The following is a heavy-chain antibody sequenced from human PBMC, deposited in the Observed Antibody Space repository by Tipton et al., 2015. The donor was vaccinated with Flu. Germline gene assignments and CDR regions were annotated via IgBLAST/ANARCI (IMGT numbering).Heavy chain of an antibody. D-gene: IGHD7-27*01. CDR2: MNEHGSER. J-gene: IGHJ3*02. Sequence: SLRLSCAASGFTFSSYWMIWVRQTPKKGLEWVANMNEHGSERNYVDSVKGRLTISRDNAKKSLSLQMNSLRVEDTALYYCAREGSGWGKAFDIWGQGTMVTVSS. CDR3: AREGSGWGKAFDI. V-gene: IGHV3-7*03. CDR1: GFTFSSYW.